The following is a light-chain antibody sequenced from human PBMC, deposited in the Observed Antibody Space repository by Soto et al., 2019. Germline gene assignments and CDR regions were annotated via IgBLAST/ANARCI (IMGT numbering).Light chain of an antibody. Sequence: EIVLTQSPATLSLSPGERATLSCRASQSVSSYLAWFQQKPGQAPRLLIYDASKRATGIPARFRGSGFGTDYTLTISSLEREDFAVYYCQQRSKGRTFGQGTKVEIK. V-gene: IGKV3-11*01. CDR3: QQRSKGRT. J-gene: IGKJ1*01. CDR1: QSVSSY. CDR2: DAS.